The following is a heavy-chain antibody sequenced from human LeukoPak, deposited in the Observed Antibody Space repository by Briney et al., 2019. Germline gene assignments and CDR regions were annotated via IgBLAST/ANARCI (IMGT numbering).Heavy chain of an antibody. V-gene: IGHV4-59*01. CDR3: ARSTIFGAFDY. J-gene: IGHJ4*02. D-gene: IGHD3-3*01. Sequence: SETLSLTCTVSGGSISSYYWSWIRQPPGKGLEWIGYIYYSGSTNYNPSLKSRVTISVDTSKNQFSLKLSSVTAADTAVYYCARSTIFGAFDYWGQGTLVTVSS. CDR1: GGSISSYY. CDR2: IYYSGST.